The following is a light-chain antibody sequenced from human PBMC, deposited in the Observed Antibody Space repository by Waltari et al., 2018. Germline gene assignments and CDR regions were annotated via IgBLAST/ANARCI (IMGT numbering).Light chain of an antibody. CDR2: KVS. CDR1: HSLVYSDGNTS. CDR3: MQGTHWPPYT. Sequence: DVVMTQSPLSLPVTLGHPASISCRSLHSLVYSDGNTSLNWFQQRPGQSPRRLIYKVSNQDSGVPDRFSGSGSGTDFTLKISRVEAEDVGVYYCMQGTHWPPYTFGQGTKLEIK. J-gene: IGKJ2*01. V-gene: IGKV2-30*01.